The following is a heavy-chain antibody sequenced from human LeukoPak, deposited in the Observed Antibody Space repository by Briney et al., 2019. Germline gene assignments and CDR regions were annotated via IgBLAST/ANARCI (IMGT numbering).Heavy chain of an antibody. Sequence: GGSLRLSCAASGFTLGDYTMHWARQPPGKGLEWVSFVSWDGGNTYYADSVKGRFSASRDNSKDSLFLEMNSLSVEDSALYYCVKDIGVALTSFDSWGQGVLVTVSS. CDR2: VSWDGGNT. CDR3: VKDIGVALTSFDS. J-gene: IGHJ4*02. D-gene: IGHD6-19*01. V-gene: IGHV3-43*01. CDR1: GFTLGDYT.